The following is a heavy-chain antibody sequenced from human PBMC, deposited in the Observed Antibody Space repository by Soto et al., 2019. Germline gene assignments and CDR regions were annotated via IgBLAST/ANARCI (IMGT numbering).Heavy chain of an antibody. CDR1: GFTFGSYW. D-gene: IGHD5-12*01. V-gene: IGHV3-7*01. CDR3: ARAGYCGPGCDDYFDY. J-gene: IGHJ4*02. CDR2: IKPDGSAT. Sequence: EVQLVESGGGLVQPGGSLRLSCAVSGFTFGSYWMNWVRLIPGKGLEWVAYIKPDGSATYYVDSVKGRFTISRDNAKNSLYRQMNSMRVQDTSVYYCARAGYCGPGCDDYFDYWGQGTLVTVSS.